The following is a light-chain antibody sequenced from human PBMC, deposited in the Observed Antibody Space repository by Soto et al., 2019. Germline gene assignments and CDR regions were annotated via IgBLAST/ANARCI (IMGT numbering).Light chain of an antibody. CDR3: QQNSNLQGT. J-gene: IGKJ1*01. CDR1: QSVGTY. V-gene: IGKV3-11*01. Sequence: EIVFSMPPAPLTLSPGQRATRSCRASQSVGTYVSWFQQKPGHPPRLLISGASNRAAGIPARFSGSGSGTDFSLTITSLEPGDFAVYYCQQNSNLQGTFGQGTKVDIK. CDR2: GAS.